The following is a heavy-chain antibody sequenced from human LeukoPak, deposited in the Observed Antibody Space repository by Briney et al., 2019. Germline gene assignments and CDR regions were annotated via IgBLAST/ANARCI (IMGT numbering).Heavy chain of an antibody. V-gene: IGHV6-1*01. CDR2: TFYRSKWYN. CDR1: RVGVSSNSAA. D-gene: IGHD6-19*01. Sequence: SQTLSLTSAISRVGVSSNSAAWDWIRQSPSRCLEWLGRTFYRSKWYNDYVASVEGRITINPDTSKNQFSLQPLSVTPEDTTVYYCAREEYSSVWSFDYWGQGSLVTVSS. CDR3: AREEYSSVWSFDY. J-gene: IGHJ4*02.